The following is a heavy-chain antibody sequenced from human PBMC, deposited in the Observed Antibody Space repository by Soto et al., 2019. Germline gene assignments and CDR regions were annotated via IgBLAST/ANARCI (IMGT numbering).Heavy chain of an antibody. J-gene: IGHJ5*02. CDR2: IYHSGST. Sequence: SETLSLTCAVSSGSISSSNWWSWVRQPPGKGLEWIGEIYHSGSTNYNPSLKSRVTISVDKSKNQFSLKLSSVTAADTAVYYCARAVGLSSGYYYVRSWFDPWGQGTLVTVSS. D-gene: IGHD3-22*01. CDR1: SGSISSSNW. CDR3: ARAVGLSSGYYYVRSWFDP. V-gene: IGHV4-4*02.